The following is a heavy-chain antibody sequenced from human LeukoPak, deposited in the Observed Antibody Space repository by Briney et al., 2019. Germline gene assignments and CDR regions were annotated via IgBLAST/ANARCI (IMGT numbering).Heavy chain of an antibody. CDR1: GHTFTIYY. CDR3: ARFAVHRRLAVNGQFGLDY. V-gene: IGHV1-46*01. Sequence: ASVKVSCKASGHTFTIYYMHWVRQAPGQGLEWMGVINPSGGTTNYAQKFQGRITMTRDTSTSTVYMELSSLRSEDTAVYYCARFAVHRRLAVNGQFGLDYWGQGTLVTVSS. CDR2: INPSGGTT. D-gene: IGHD6-19*01. J-gene: IGHJ4*02.